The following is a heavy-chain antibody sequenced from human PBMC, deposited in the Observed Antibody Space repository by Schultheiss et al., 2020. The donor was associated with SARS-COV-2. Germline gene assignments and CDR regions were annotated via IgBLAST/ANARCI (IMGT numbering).Heavy chain of an antibody. V-gene: IGHV3-33*05. J-gene: IGHJ6*02. CDR3: ASTVADHYYYYGMDV. CDR1: GFTFSSYG. CDR2: ISYDGSNK. D-gene: IGHD6-19*01. Sequence: GGSLRLSCAASGFTFSSYGMHWVRQAPGKGLEWVAVISYDGSNKYYADSVKGRFTISRDNAKNSLYLQMNSLRAEDTAVYYCASTVADHYYYYGMDVWGQGTTVTVSS.